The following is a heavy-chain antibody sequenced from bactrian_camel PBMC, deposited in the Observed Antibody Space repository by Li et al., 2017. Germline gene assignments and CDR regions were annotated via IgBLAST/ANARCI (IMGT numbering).Heavy chain of an antibody. CDR2: MKSDGTT. J-gene: IGHJ6*01. CDR1: EYTFDEAD. D-gene: IGHD5*01. Sequence: QLVESGGGLVQTGGSLRLSCTASEYTFDEADMGWYRQAPGNECELVSTMKSDGTTEYGDSVKGRFTVSRDNAENTVYLQMNSLKPEDTAVYYCVRIRIEPGWRSYYFDYWGQGTQVTVS. CDR3: VRIRIEPGWRSYYFDY. V-gene: IGHV3S60*01.